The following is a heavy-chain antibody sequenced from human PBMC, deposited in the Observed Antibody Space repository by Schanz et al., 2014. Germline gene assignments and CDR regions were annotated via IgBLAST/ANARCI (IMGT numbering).Heavy chain of an antibody. Sequence: QVQLVQSGGEVKKPGASATVSCKASGYTFNNHGIRWVRQAPGQGLEWMGWISDYHGHTNYAEKVHGRVTMTTDTSRSTAYKELRSLIANHTAVNCCVRYAACAFGDYHGRDVGGQGTSVTVSS. CDR1: GYTFNNHG. CDR3: VRYAACAFGDYHGRDV. V-gene: IGHV1-18*04. D-gene: IGHD3-10*01. J-gene: IGHJ6*02. CDR2: ISDYHGHT.